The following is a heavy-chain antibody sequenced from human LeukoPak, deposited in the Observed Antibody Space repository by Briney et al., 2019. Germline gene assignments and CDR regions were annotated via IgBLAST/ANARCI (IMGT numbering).Heavy chain of an antibody. CDR1: GFTFSDYY. CDR3: AKGPGESSNSARFDP. V-gene: IGHV3-11*01. CDR2: ISSSGSTI. J-gene: IGHJ5*02. Sequence: GGSLRLSCAASGFTFSDYYMSWIRQAPGKGLEWVSYISSSGSTIYYADSVKGRFTISRDNAKNSLYLQMNSLRAEDTAVYYCAKGPGESSNSARFDPWGQGTLVTVSS. D-gene: IGHD3-10*01.